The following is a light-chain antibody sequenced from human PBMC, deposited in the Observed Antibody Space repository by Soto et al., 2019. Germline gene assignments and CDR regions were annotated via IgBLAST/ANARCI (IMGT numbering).Light chain of an antibody. V-gene: IGKV1-39*01. CDR2: DES. CDR1: QSISSY. J-gene: IGKJ3*01. Sequence: DIQMTQSTSSLSASVGDRVTITCRASQSISSYLNWYQQKQGKAPKLRIYDESSLQSGVPSRFSGSAAGTDFTLTISSLQPEDFANYHCQQSYSTPFTFGPGNKVDIK. CDR3: QQSYSTPFT.